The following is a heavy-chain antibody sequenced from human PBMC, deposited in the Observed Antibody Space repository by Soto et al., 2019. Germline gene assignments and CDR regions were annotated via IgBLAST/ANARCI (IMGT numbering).Heavy chain of an antibody. J-gene: IGHJ4*02. D-gene: IGHD3-16*01. CDR1: GYTFTNFG. Sequence: QVHLVQSGAEVKKPGASVKVACTASGYTFTNFGISWVRQAPGQGLEGMGWIIAYNANANYAPKFQGRVTMTTDTSTSTAYMELRSLRSDDTAAYYCARGGSPIDYCGQGTLVTVSS. V-gene: IGHV1-18*01. CDR2: IIAYNANA. CDR3: ARGGSPIDY.